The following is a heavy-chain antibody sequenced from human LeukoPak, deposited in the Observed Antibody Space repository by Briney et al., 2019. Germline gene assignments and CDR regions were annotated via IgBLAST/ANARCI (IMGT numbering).Heavy chain of an antibody. V-gene: IGHV4-39*07. CDR2: IYYSGST. Sequence: SETLSLTCTVSGGSISSSSYYWGWIRQPPGKGLEWIGSIYYSGSTYYNPSLKSRVTKSVDTSKNQFSLKLSSVTAADTAVYYCARSLGYCSGGSCYSRSPYYYDSSGLDAFDIWGQGTMVTVSS. CDR3: ARSLGYCSGGSCYSRSPYYYDSSGLDAFDI. CDR1: GGSISSSSYY. D-gene: IGHD2-15*01. J-gene: IGHJ3*02.